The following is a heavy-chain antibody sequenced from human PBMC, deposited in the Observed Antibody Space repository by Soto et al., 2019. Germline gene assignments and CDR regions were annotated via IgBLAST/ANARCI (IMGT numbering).Heavy chain of an antibody. J-gene: IGHJ4*02. V-gene: IGHV1-2*02. CDR1: GYTFTGDY. D-gene: IGHD3-22*01. CDR3: ARVGLSDTYVSSIYDFDY. CDR2: INPYSGGT. Sequence: QVQLVQSGAEVKKPGPSVRVSCKASGYTFTGDYIPWVRQAPGQGLEWMGWINPYSGGTNNAQKFQGRVTLTRDTSLTTSPVALSRLTPDDPAVYYCARVGLSDTYVSSIYDFDYWGQGNLVTVSS.